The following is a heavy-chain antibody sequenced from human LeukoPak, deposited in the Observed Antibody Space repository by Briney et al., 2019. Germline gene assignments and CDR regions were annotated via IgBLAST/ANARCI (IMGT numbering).Heavy chain of an antibody. CDR2: ISSSSSYI. J-gene: IGHJ4*02. V-gene: IGHV3-21*01. D-gene: IGHD4-17*01. CDR1: GFTFSSYS. Sequence: GGSLRLSCAASGFTFSSYSMNWVRQAPGKGLEWVSSISSSSSYIYYADSVKGRFTISRDNAKNSLYLQMNSLRAEGTAVYYCATLGGGDYGDYLDYWGQGTLVTVSS. CDR3: ATLGGGDYGDYLDY.